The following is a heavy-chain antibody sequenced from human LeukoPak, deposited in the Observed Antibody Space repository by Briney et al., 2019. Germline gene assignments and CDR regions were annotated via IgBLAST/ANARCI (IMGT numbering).Heavy chain of an antibody. CDR2: ILPLFATT. J-gene: IGHJ6*03. V-gene: IGHV1-69*01. Sequence: GSSVKVSCKAPRGNFNDYAASWVRQAPGQGLEWMGWILPLFATTNYVQKFQGRVTITADESTSTAYMELSSLRSEDTAVYYCARDTAMVTEWDYYYYMDVWGKGTTVTVSS. CDR1: RGNFNDYA. D-gene: IGHD5-18*01. CDR3: ARDTAMVTEWDYYYYMDV.